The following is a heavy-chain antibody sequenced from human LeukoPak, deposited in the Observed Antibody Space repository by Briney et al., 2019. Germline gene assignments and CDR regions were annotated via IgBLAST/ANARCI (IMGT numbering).Heavy chain of an antibody. J-gene: IGHJ3*01. V-gene: IGHV4-4*08. D-gene: IGHD3-16*01. CDR2: VSKSGST. Sequence: SETLSLTCTVSGGSISSHFWTWIRQAPGKGLEWLGYVSKSGSTNYNPSLQCRITISVDTSKNQFFLKLTSVTAADTAVYFCARDDYGVFDAFDVWGQGTVVTVSS. CDR3: ARDDYGVFDAFDV. CDR1: GGSISSHF.